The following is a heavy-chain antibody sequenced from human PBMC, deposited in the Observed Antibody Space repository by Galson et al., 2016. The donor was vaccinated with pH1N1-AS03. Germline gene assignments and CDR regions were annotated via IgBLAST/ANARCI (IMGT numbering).Heavy chain of an antibody. D-gene: IGHD3-10*01. CDR2: IIPLLGIP. V-gene: IGHV1-69*10. CDR3: ARLSMAVIGDR. Sequence: SVKVSCKASADTFSSYAISWVRQAPGQGLEWMGGIIPLLGIPNYAQKFQGRVTITAGKLTSTAYMELSSLKSNDTAVYYCARLSMAVIGDRWGQGTLVTVSP. CDR1: ADTFSSYA. J-gene: IGHJ4*02.